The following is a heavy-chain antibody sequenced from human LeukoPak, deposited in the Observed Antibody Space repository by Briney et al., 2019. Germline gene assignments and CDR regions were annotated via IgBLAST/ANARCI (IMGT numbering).Heavy chain of an antibody. Sequence: GGSLRLSCAASGFTFSSYGMTWVRQAPGKGLEWVSYISSSSSTIYYADSVKGRFTISRDNAKNSLYLQMNSLRAEDTAVYYCARDVYCGGDCYSGAFDIWGQGTMVTVSS. CDR2: ISSSSSTI. D-gene: IGHD2-21*02. V-gene: IGHV3-48*01. J-gene: IGHJ3*02. CDR1: GFTFSSYG. CDR3: ARDVYCGGDCYSGAFDI.